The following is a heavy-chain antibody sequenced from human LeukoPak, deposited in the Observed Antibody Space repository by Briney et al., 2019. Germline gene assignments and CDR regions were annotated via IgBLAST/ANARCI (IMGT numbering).Heavy chain of an antibody. V-gene: IGHV3-30*04. J-gene: IGHJ4*02. CDR1: GFTFSSYA. Sequence: PGGSLRLTCAASGFTFSSYAMHWVRQAPGKGLEWVAVISYDGSNKYYADSVKGRFTISRDNAKNTLHLQMNSLRAEDTAVYYCARGVRPPDYWGQGTLVTVSS. CDR3: ARGVRPPDY. CDR2: ISYDGSNK. D-gene: IGHD1-14*01.